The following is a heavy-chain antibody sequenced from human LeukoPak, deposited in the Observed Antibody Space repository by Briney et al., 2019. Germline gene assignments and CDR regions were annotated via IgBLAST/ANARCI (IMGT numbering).Heavy chain of an antibody. D-gene: IGHD3-3*01. J-gene: IGHJ4*02. CDR3: ARVTWGVVTHAAFDY. V-gene: IGHV3-11*04. Sequence: PGGSLRLSCAASGFTFSDYYMSWIRQAPGKGLEWVSYISSSGSTIYYADSVKGRFTISRDNAKNSLYLQMNSLRAEDTAVYYCARVTWGVVTHAAFDYWGQGTLVTVSS. CDR2: ISSSGSTI. CDR1: GFTFSDYY.